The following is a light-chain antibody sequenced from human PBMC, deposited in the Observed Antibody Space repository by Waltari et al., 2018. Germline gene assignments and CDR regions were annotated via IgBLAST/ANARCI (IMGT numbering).Light chain of an antibody. Sequence: QSAPTQPASVSGSLGQSITISCTRPSRDDGGYNYVSWYQQRPGKAPKLIIYDAINRPSGVSNRFSGSRSGNTASLTISELQADDEADYYCSSYSTILNLVGFGGGTQLTVL. CDR1: SRDDGGYNY. CDR2: DAI. CDR3: SSYSTILNLVG. J-gene: IGLJ2*01. V-gene: IGLV2-14*03.